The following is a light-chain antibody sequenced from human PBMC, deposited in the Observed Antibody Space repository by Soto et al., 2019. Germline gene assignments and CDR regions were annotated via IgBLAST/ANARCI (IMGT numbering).Light chain of an antibody. CDR1: ISDVSGYNF. CDR3: SSYTSSSLYV. V-gene: IGLV2-14*03. J-gene: IGLJ1*01. CDR2: DVS. Sequence: QSVLTQPASVSGSPGQSITISCTGTISDVSGYNFVSWYQQYPGEAPKLMIYDVSNRPSGVSNRFSGSKSGNTASLTISGLQAEDEADYYCSSYTSSSLYVFGTGTKVTVL.